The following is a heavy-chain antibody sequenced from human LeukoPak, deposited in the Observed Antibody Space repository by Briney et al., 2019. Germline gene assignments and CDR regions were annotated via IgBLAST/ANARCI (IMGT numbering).Heavy chain of an antibody. V-gene: IGHV1-46*01. CDR2: INPSGGST. CDR1: GYTFTSYY. Sequence: ASVKVSCKASGYTFTSYYMHWVRQAPGQGLEWMGIINPSGGSTSYAQKFQGRVTLTRDTSTNTVYMEVSSLKSEDTAVYFCARASAYDPPPPPKYYMDVWGKGTTVTVSS. CDR3: ARASAYDPPPPPKYYMDV. J-gene: IGHJ6*03. D-gene: IGHD5-12*01.